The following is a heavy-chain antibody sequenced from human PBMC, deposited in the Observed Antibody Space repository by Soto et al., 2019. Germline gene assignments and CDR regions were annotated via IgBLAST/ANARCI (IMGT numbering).Heavy chain of an antibody. CDR1: TFTLSSSA. CDR2: IRGDGGGT. V-gene: IGHV3-23*01. CDR3: AKSSVGSSRNFGWCSWLDP. D-gene: IGHD1-26*01. J-gene: IGHJ5*02. Sequence: EVQLSESGGSLVQPGGSLRLSCAASTFTLSSSAMSWVRQAPGKGLEWVWPIRGDGGGTIYADSVKGRFTISRGLAKNTTFLQMNSLRAEDTAIEYYAKSSVGSSRNFGWCSWLDPCGQGTLVTVSS.